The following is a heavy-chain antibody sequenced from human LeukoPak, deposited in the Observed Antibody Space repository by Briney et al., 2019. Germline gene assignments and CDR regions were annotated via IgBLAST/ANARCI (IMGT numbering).Heavy chain of an antibody. D-gene: IGHD3-10*01. CDR3: ARDVLLWFGELLDWFDP. CDR1: GFTFSSYS. Sequence: PVGSLRLSCAASGFTFSSYSMTWVRQAPGKGLEWVSSISSSSSYIYYADSLKGRFTISRDNAKNSLYLQMNSLRAEDTAVYYCARDVLLWFGELLDWFDPWGQGTLVTVSS. J-gene: IGHJ5*02. CDR2: ISSSSSYI. V-gene: IGHV3-21*06.